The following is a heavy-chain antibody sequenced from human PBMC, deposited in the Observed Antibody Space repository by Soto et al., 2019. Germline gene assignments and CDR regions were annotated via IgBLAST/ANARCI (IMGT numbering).Heavy chain of an antibody. CDR2: ISYDGSNK. CDR3: ASDPVNGFDC. CDR1: GFTFGTCA. D-gene: IGHD4-17*01. J-gene: IGHJ5*01. Sequence: QVQLVESGGGVVQPGRSLRLSCAASGFTFGTCAMHWVRQAPGKGPDWVAVISYDGSNKYYADSVKGRFAISRDNSKNALYLQMNSLRAEDTAVYYCASDPVNGFDCWGQGTLVTVSS. V-gene: IGHV3-30*09.